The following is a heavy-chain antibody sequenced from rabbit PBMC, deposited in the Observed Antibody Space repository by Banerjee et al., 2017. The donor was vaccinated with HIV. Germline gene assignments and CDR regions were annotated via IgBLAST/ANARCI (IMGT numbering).Heavy chain of an antibody. J-gene: IGHJ6*01. CDR2: IDTNSDST. CDR1: GIDFSSYYY. V-gene: IGHV1S45*01. CDR3: ARWGYGMDL. D-gene: IGHD3-1*01. Sequence: QQQLEESGGGLVKPGGTLTLTCKASGIDFSSYYYMCWVRQAPGKGLELIACIDTNSDSTSYASWAKGRFTISKTSSTTVTLQMTSLTAADTATYFCARWGYGMDLWGPGTLVTVS.